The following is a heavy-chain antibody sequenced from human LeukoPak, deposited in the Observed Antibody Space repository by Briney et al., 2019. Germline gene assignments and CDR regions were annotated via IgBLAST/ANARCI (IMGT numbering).Heavy chain of an antibody. D-gene: IGHD4-17*01. CDR2: IYYSGST. CDR1: GGSISSYY. Sequence: SETLSLTCTVSGGSISSYYWSWIRQPPGKGLEWIGYIYYSGSTNYNPSLKSRVTISVDTSKNQFSLKLSSATAADTAVYYCARERTTEGVYDYWGQGTLVTVSS. CDR3: ARERTTEGVYDY. V-gene: IGHV4-59*01. J-gene: IGHJ4*02.